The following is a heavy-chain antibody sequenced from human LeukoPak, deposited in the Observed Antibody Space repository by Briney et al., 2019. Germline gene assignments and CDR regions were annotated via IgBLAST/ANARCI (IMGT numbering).Heavy chain of an antibody. CDR3: ANSIAAAGTPWFDP. CDR1: GFNFRSYA. Sequence: GGSLRLSCAASGFNFRSYAMSWVRQAPGKGLEWVSAISGSGGSTYYADSVKGRFTISRDNSKNTLYLQMNSMRAEDTAVYYCANSIAAAGTPWFDPWGQGTLVTVSS. D-gene: IGHD6-13*01. V-gene: IGHV3-23*01. J-gene: IGHJ5*02. CDR2: ISGSGGST.